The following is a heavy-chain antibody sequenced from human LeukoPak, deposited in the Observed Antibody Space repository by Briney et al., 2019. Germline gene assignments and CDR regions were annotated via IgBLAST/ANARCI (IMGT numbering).Heavy chain of an antibody. CDR3: AREKYGGSNDY. D-gene: IGHD1-26*01. CDR2: IYYSGST. J-gene: IGHJ4*02. V-gene: IGHV4-59*01. Sequence: SETLSLTCAVSGAFMSGNYWSWIRQPPGKGLEWIGYIYYSGSTKYNPSLKSRVTISVDTSKNQFSLRLSSVTAADTAMYYCAREKYGGSNDYWGQGTLVTVSS. CDR1: GAFMSGNY.